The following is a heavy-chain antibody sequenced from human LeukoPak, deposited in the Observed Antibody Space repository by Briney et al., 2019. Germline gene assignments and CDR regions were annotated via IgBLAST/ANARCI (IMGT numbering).Heavy chain of an antibody. Sequence: ASVNVSCKASGYTFTSNYIHWVRQAPGQGLEWMGMIYPRDGSTSYAQKFQVRVTVTRDTSTSTVHMELSGLRSEDTAVYYCARDQEGFDYWGQGTLVTVSS. CDR3: ARDQEGFDY. CDR1: GYTFTSNY. J-gene: IGHJ4*02. CDR2: IYPRDGST. V-gene: IGHV1-46*01.